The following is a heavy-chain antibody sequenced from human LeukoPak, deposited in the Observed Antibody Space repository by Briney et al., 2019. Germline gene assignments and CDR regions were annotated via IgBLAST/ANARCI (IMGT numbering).Heavy chain of an antibody. CDR3: ARIQWLVHSLDY. J-gene: IGHJ4*02. D-gene: IGHD6-19*01. CDR2: IYYSGST. CDR1: GGSISSGGYY. V-gene: IGHV4-31*03. Sequence: SETLSLTCTVSGGSISSGGYYWNWIRQHPGKGLEWIGYIYYSGSTYYNPSLKSRLSISVDTSKNQFSLKLSSVTAADTAVYYCARIQWLVHSLDYWGQGTLVTVSS.